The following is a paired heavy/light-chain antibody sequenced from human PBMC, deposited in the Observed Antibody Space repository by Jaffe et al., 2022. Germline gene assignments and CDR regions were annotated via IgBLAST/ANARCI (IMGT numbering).Light chain of an antibody. CDR1: SSDVGGYIY. CDR2: DVS. Sequence: QSALTQPRSVSGSPGQSVTISCKGTSSDVGGYIYVSWYQQHPGKAPKVMIYDVSQRPSGVPDRFSGSKSGNTASLTISGLQAEDEADYYCCAHAGTYSHWVFGGGTKLTVL. CDR3: CAHAGTYSHWV. V-gene: IGLV2-11*01. J-gene: IGLJ3*02.
Heavy chain of an antibody. J-gene: IGHJ4*02. Sequence: EVQLVESGGGLVQPGGSLRLSCVASGFTFNTYEMNWVRQAPGKGLEWVSYINTDDTRMDYADSVKGRFTISRDNAKNSLYLQMNSLRDEDTAVYYCARERRTSGFDYWGQGSLVRVSS. V-gene: IGHV3-48*03. D-gene: IGHD2-2*01. CDR1: GFTFNTYE. CDR3: ARERRTSGFDY. CDR2: INTDDTRM.